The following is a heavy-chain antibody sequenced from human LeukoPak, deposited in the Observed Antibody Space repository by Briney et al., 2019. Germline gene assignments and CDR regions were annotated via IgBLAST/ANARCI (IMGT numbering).Heavy chain of an antibody. Sequence: GASVEVSCKASGYTFTGYYMHWGRQAPGQGLEWRGWINTNTGTPTYAQGFTGRFVFSLDTSVSTAYLQISSLKAEDTAVYYCARPYSSSDAFDIWGQGTMVTVSS. V-gene: IGHV7-4-1*02. D-gene: IGHD6-6*01. CDR1: GYTFTGYY. CDR3: ARPYSSSDAFDI. J-gene: IGHJ3*02. CDR2: INTNTGTP.